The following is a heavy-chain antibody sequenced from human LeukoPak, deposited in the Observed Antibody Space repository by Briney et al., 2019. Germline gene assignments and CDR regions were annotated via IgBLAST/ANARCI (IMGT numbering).Heavy chain of an antibody. V-gene: IGHV1-69*06. CDR1: GYTFTSYG. D-gene: IGHD3-22*01. J-gene: IGHJ4*02. Sequence: SVKVSCKASGYTFTSYGISWVRQAPGQGLEWMGGIIPIFGTANYAQKFQGRVTITADKSTSTAYMELSSLRSEDTAVYYCASDYYDSSGYYATTDYWGQGTLVTVSS. CDR3: ASDYYDSSGYYATTDY. CDR2: IIPIFGTA.